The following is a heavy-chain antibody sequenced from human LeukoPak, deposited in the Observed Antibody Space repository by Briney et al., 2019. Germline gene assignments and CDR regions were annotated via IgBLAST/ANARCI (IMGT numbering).Heavy chain of an antibody. V-gene: IGHV1-69*05. J-gene: IGHJ4*02. CDR1: GGTFRTYA. CDR3: TRTVLDCKNGVCYDY. CDR2: IIPIFGTT. Sequence: SVKVSCKASGGTFRTYAISWVRQAPGQGLEWMGRIIPIFGTTNYAQKFQGRVTIITDESTSTAYMELRSLRSDDTAVYYCTRTVLDCKNGVCYDYWGQGTLVTVSS. D-gene: IGHD2-8*01.